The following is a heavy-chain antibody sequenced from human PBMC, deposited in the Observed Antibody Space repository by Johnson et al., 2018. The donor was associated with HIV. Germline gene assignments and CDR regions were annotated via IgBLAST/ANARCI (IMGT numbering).Heavy chain of an antibody. V-gene: IGHV3-7*01. J-gene: IGHJ3*02. D-gene: IGHD3-22*01. CDR3: AKETRDTRSAFDI. CDR1: GFAFSSFW. Sequence: VQLVESGGGVVQPGRSLRLSCAASGFAFSSFWMTWVRQAPGKGLEWVANIKQDGSEKYYVDSVKGRFIISRDISKKTVYLQMNTLRTEDTAVYYCAKETRDTRSAFDIWGQGTMVTVSA. CDR2: IKQDGSEK.